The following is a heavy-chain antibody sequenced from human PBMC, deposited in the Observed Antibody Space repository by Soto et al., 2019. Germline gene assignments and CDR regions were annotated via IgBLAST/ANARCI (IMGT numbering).Heavy chain of an antibody. CDR2: IIPIFGTA. J-gene: IGHJ6*02. D-gene: IGHD5-18*01. CDR1: GGTFSSYA. Sequence: QVQLVQSGAEVKKPGSSVRVSCKASGGTFSSYAISWVRQAPGQGLEWMGGIIPIFGTANYAQKFQGRVTITADKSTSTAYMELSSLRSEDTAVYYCARALTAMVTGYYGMDVWGQGTTVTVSS. CDR3: ARALTAMVTGYYGMDV. V-gene: IGHV1-69*06.